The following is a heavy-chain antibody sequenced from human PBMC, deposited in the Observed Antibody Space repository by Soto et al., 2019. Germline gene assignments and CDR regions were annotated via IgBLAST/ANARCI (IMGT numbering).Heavy chain of an antibody. CDR2: ISSSGSTI. V-gene: IGHV3-11*01. CDR3: ARASRAYYYYMDV. Sequence: GGSLRLSCAASGFTFSDYYMSWIRQAPGKGLEWVSYISSSGSTIYYADSVKGRFTISRDNAKNSLYLQMNSLRAEDTAVYYCARASRAYYYYMDVWGKGTTVTVSS. J-gene: IGHJ6*03. CDR1: GFTFSDYY.